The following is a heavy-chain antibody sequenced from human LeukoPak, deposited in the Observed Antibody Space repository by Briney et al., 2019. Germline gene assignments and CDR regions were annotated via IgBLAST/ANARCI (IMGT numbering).Heavy chain of an antibody. V-gene: IGHV3-23*01. J-gene: IGHJ6*02. Sequence: GGSLRLSCAASGFTFGNYAMSWVRQAPGKGLQWVSTIASYGGTTYYADSVKGRLTISRDNFKNAVYLQMNSLRAEDTAVYYCARDLGATYYYYGMDVWGQGTTVTVSS. D-gene: IGHD1-26*01. CDR1: GFTFGNYA. CDR2: IASYGGTT. CDR3: ARDLGATYYYYGMDV.